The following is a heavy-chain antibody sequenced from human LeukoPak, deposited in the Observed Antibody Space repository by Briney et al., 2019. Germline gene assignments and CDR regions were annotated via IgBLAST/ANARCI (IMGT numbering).Heavy chain of an antibody. CDR3: ASGLLWFGEFQPYYFDY. J-gene: IGHJ4*02. V-gene: IGHV1-69*05. CDR2: IIPIFGTA. D-gene: IGHD3-10*01. CDR1: GGTFSSYA. Sequence: SVKVSCKASGGTFSSYAISWVRQAPGQGLEWMGGIIPIFGTANYAQKFQGRVTITTDESTSTAYMELSSLRSEDTAVYYCASGLLWFGEFQPYYFDYWGQGTLVTVSS.